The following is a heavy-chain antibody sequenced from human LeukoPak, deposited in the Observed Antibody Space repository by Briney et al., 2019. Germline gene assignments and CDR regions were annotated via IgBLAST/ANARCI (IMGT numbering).Heavy chain of an antibody. CDR2: ISSTGGTT. D-gene: IGHD2-15*01. CDR3: AKNGDRGAYCTGGTCYPYFYYYMDV. V-gene: IGHV3-23*01. CDR1: GFTFSSYA. J-gene: IGHJ6*03. Sequence: GGSLRLSCAASGFTFSSYAMHWVRQAPGKGLEWVSSISSTGGTTYYADSVKGRFTISRDNSKNTLYLQMNSLRAEDAAIYYCAKNGDRGAYCTGGTCYPYFYYYMDVWGKGTTVTI.